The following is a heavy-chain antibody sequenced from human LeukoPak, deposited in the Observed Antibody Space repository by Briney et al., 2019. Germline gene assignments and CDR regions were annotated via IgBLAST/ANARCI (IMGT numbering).Heavy chain of an antibody. Sequence: KPGGSLRLSCAASGFTFSDYYMSWIRQAPGKGLEWVSYISSSSSYTNYADSVKGRFTTSRDNAKNSLYLQMNSLRAEDTAVYYCARVLTHYYYYYGMDVWGQGTTVTVSS. CDR3: ARVLTHYYYYYGMDV. V-gene: IGHV3-11*06. CDR2: ISSSSSYT. CDR1: GFTFSDYY. J-gene: IGHJ6*02. D-gene: IGHD4/OR15-4a*01.